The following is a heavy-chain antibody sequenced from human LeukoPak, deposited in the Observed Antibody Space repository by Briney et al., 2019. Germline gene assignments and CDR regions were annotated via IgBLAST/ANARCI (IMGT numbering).Heavy chain of an antibody. V-gene: IGHV3-48*03. CDR3: ARDVKGQWLVHYGMDV. D-gene: IGHD6-19*01. J-gene: IGHJ6*02. CDR2: ISISGSTI. CDR1: GFTSSSYE. Sequence: GGSLRLSCAATGFTSSSYEINWVRQAAGKGLEWVSFISISGSTIYYAASVKGRFAISRDNATNSLYLKMNSLRAEDTAVYYCARDVKGQWLVHYGMDVWGQGTTVTVSS.